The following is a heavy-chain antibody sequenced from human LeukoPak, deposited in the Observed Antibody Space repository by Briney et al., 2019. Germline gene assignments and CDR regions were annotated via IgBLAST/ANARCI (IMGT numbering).Heavy chain of an antibody. D-gene: IGHD3-16*01. V-gene: IGHV4-59*01. CDR1: GDSISRYY. Sequence: PSETLSLTCTVSSGDSISRYYWSWIRQPPGKGLEWIGYIYYSGSTNYNPSLKSRVTISVDTSKNQFSLKLSSVTAADTAVYYCARDGVLGGLFVWDYWGQGTLVTVSS. J-gene: IGHJ4*02. CDR3: ARDGVLGGLFVWDY. CDR2: IYYSGST.